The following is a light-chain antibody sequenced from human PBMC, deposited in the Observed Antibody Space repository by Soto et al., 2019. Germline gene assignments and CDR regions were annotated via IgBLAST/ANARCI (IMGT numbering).Light chain of an antibody. CDR1: QSVLYSSNNQNC. Sequence: DIVMTQSPDSLAVSLGERATINCESSQSVLYSSNNQNCLAWYQQKPGQPPKLLIYWAYTRESGVPDRFSGGGSGTDFTLTISGLQAEDVAVYYCQQYCVTPWTFGQGTKVDI. CDR2: WAY. V-gene: IGKV4-1*01. CDR3: QQYCVTPWT. J-gene: IGKJ1*01.